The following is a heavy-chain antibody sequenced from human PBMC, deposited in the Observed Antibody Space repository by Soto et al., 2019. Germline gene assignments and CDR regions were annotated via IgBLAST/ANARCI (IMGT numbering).Heavy chain of an antibody. CDR2: ISGSGGST. D-gene: IGHD3-3*01. V-gene: IGHV3-23*01. Sequence: EVQLLESGGGLVQPGGSLRLSCAASGFTFSSYAMSWVRQAPGKGLEWVSAISGSGGSTYYADSVKGRFTISIDNSKNTLYLEMNSLRAEDTAVYYCAKDLTDYDFCSGYFVAFDIWGQGTMVTVSS. CDR3: AKDLTDYDFCSGYFVAFDI. J-gene: IGHJ3*02. CDR1: GFTFSSYA.